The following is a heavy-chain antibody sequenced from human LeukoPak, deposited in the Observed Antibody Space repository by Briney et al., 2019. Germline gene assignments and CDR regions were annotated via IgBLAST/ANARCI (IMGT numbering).Heavy chain of an antibody. Sequence: GGSLRLSCAASGFTFSNHGMNWVRQAPGKGLEGLSGISPRGGGTYYADSVKGRFTISRDDSKNTLSLQMNSLRVEDTAVYYCARDLAWGALDYWGQGTLVTVSS. CDR2: ISPRGGGT. V-gene: IGHV3-23*01. CDR3: ARDLAWGALDY. J-gene: IGHJ4*02. D-gene: IGHD7-27*01. CDR1: GFTFSNHG.